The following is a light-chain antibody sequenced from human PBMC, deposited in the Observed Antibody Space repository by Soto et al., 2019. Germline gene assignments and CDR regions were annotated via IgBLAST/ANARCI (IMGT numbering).Light chain of an antibody. J-gene: IGKJ3*01. CDR2: GAS. CDR3: QQYGSSLLFT. CDR1: QSVSSSY. Sequence: EIVLTQSPGTLSLSPGERATLSCRASQSVSSSYLAWYQQKPGQAPRLLIYGASSRATGIPARFSGSGSGTDFNLTISRLEPEDFAVYYCQQYGSSLLFTFGPGTKVDIK. V-gene: IGKV3-20*01.